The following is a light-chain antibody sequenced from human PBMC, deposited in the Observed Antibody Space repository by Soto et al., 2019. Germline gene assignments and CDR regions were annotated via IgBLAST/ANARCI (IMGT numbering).Light chain of an antibody. J-gene: IGKJ4*01. Sequence: ETVLTQSPGTLSLSPGERASLSCRASQSISGRYLAWYQQKPGQAPRLLIYDASSRATGIPDRFSGSGSGTYFILTISRLEPEDFAVYYCQQYGSSLLTFGGGTKVEIK. CDR2: DAS. CDR3: QQYGSSLLT. V-gene: IGKV3-20*01. CDR1: QSISGRY.